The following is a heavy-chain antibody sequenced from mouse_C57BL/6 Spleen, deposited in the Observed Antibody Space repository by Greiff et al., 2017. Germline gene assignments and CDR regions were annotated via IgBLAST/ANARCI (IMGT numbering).Heavy chain of an antibody. CDR3: ARNDGYYPWFAY. CDR1: GFSLTSYG. J-gene: IGHJ3*01. D-gene: IGHD2-3*01. CDR2: IWSGGST. V-gene: IGHV2-2*01. Sequence: VQLQESGPGLVQPSQSLSITCTVSGFSLTSYGVHWVRQSPGKGLEWLGVIWSGGSTDYNAAFISRLSISKDNSKSQVFFKMNSLQADDTAIYYCARNDGYYPWFAYWGQGTLVTVSA.